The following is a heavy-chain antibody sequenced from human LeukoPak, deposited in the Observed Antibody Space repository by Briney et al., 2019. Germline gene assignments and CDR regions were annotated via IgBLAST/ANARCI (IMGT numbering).Heavy chain of an antibody. CDR1: GFTFSTYS. CDR2: ISTDTSYI. J-gene: IGHJ5*02. V-gene: IGHV3-21*01. CDR3: TPHKTRAAADSGPFWDP. D-gene: IGHD6-13*01. Sequence: GGSLRLSCAASGFTFSTYSMNWVRQTPGQGLEWVSSISTDTSYIYYADSVKGRFTISRDNAKNSLYLQMKSLRVEDTAVYYCTPHKTRAAADSGPFWDPWGQGTLVTVSS.